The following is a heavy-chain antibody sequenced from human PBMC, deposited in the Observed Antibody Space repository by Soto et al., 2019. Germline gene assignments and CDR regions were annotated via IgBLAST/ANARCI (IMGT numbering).Heavy chain of an antibody. CDR2: LHSGGST. CDR1: GFTVSSND. D-gene: IGHD2-2*01. Sequence: EVQLVESGGGLIQPGGSLRVSCAASGFTVSSNDMSWVRQAPGKGLEWVSVLHSGGSTDYADSVKGRFTISRDTSKNTLDLQMNSLGVENTGLYYCARVGDNVLVSGGRWGWFDPWGQGTLVTVSS. CDR3: ARVGDNVLVSGGRWGWFDP. V-gene: IGHV3-66*01. J-gene: IGHJ5*02.